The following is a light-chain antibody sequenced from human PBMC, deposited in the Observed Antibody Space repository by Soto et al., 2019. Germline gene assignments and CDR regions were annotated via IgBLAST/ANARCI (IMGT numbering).Light chain of an antibody. CDR2: DAS. J-gene: IGKJ5*01. Sequence: ELVLTQSPATLSLSPGESATLSCRASQSFSSYLAWYQQKPGQAPRLLIYDASKRATGIPARFSGRGSGTDFTLTISSLEPEDFAVYYCQQRSNWPPVITFGQGTRLEIK. CDR3: QQRSNWPPVIT. CDR1: QSFSSY. V-gene: IGKV3-11*01.